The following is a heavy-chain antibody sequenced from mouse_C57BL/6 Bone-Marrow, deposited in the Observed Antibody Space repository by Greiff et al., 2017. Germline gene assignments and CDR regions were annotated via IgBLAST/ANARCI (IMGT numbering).Heavy chain of an antibody. CDR2: INPNNGGT. V-gene: IGHV1-18*01. Sequence: EVQLQQSGPELVKPGASVKIPCKASGYTFTDYNMDWVKQSHGKSLEWIGDINPNNGGTIYNQKFKGKATLTVDKSSSTAYMELRSLTSEDTAVYYCARKGIRRYFDVWGTGTTVTVSS. J-gene: IGHJ1*03. CDR1: GYTFTDYN. CDR3: ARKGIRRYFDV.